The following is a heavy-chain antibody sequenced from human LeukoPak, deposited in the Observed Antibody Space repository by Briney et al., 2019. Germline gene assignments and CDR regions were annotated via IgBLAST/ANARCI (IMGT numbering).Heavy chain of an antibody. CDR1: GYTFTNYG. CDR2: ISPYNGHT. CDR3: ARESRYSHFDY. V-gene: IGHV1-18*01. J-gene: IGHJ4*02. Sequence: ASMKVSCKASGYTFTNYGVSWVRQAPGQGLEWMGWISPYNGHTNYAQKLQGRATLTTDTSTTTAYMELRNLTSDDTAVYYCARESRYSHFDYWGQGTLVTVSS. D-gene: IGHD2-21*01.